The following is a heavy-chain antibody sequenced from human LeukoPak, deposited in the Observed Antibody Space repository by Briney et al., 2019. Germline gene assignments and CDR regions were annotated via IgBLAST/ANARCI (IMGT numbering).Heavy chain of an antibody. V-gene: IGHV3-21*01. J-gene: IGHJ4*02. Sequence: GGSLRLSCAASGFTFSSCGFNWVRQATGKGLEWVSSIGPTGTDRYYADSVRGRFTISRDNAKNSMYLQMDSLRDEDTAVYYCATETIGRHYDYWGQGTLLTVSS. CDR3: ATETIGRHYDY. CDR2: IGPTGTDR. CDR1: GFTFSSCG. D-gene: IGHD1-14*01.